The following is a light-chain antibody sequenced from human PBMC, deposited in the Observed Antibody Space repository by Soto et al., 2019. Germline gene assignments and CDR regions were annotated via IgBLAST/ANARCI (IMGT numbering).Light chain of an antibody. V-gene: IGKV3D-15*01. CDR1: QSITRN. CDR3: QRYNAAPWT. J-gene: IGKJ1*01. CDR2: DAS. Sequence: EIVMTQSPATLSVAPGERSILALRASQSITRNLAWYQQSPGQAPRLLIYDASNRATGIPARFSGSGSGTEFNLTISSLQPEDVATYFCQRYNAAPWTFGQGTKVDIK.